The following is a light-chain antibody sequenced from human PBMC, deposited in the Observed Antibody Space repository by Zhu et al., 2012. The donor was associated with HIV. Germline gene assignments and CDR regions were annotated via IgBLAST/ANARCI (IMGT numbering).Light chain of an antibody. J-gene: IGKJ2*01. V-gene: IGKV3-15*01. CDR2: GAS. CDR1: QSVSTN. Sequence: PGERATLSCRASQSVSTNLAWYQQKPGQAPRLLIFGASTRATGIPARFTGSGSGTEFTLTITSVQSEDFAVYHCQEYYDWPLYAFGQGSKLEIK. CDR3: QEYYDWPLYA.